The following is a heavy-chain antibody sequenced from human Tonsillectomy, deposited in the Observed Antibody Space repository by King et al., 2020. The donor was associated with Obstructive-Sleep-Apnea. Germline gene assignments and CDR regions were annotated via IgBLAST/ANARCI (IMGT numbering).Heavy chain of an antibody. CDR3: ASVQAGYYFDS. V-gene: IGHV4-39*07. D-gene: IGHD1-1*01. J-gene: IGHJ4*02. CDR2: IYYSGST. Sequence: MQLQESGPGLVKPSENLSLTCTVSGGSISRSSYYWGWIRQPPEKGLEWIGSIYYSGSTYYNPSLKSRVTISVDTSKNQFSLKLSSVTAADPAVYFCASVQAGYYFDSWGQGTLVTVSS. CDR1: GGSISRSSYY.